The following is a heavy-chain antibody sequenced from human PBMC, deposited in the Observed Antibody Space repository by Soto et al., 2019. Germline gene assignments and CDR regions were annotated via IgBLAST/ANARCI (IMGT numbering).Heavy chain of an antibody. Sequence: QVQLVESGGGVVQPGRSLRLSCAASGSTFSSYGMHWVRQAPGKGLEWVAAISYDGSNKYYADSVKGRFTISRDNSKNTLDVQMNSLRAEDTAVYYCAQDEGYGGNSWYFDLWGRGTLVTVSS. CDR2: ISYDGSNK. CDR3: AQDEGYGGNSWYFDL. D-gene: IGHD2-21*02. J-gene: IGHJ2*01. CDR1: GSTFSSYG. V-gene: IGHV3-30*18.